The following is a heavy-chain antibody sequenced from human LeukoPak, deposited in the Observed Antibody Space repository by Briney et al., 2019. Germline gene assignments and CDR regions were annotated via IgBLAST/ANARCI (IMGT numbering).Heavy chain of an antibody. CDR1: GGSFSGYY. CDR3: ARGGLSTGGTTGTTSGWFDP. Sequence: SETLSLTCAVYGGSFSGYYWSWIRQPPGKGLEWIGEINHSGSTNYNPSLKSRVTISVDTSKNQFSLKLSSVTAADTAVYYCARGGLSTGGTTGTTSGWFDPWGQGTLVTVSS. V-gene: IGHV4-34*01. CDR2: INHSGST. J-gene: IGHJ5*02. D-gene: IGHD1-1*01.